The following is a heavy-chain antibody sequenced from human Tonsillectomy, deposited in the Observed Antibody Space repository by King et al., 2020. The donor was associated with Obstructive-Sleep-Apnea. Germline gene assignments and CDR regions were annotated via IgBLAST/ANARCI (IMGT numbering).Heavy chain of an antibody. Sequence: VQLQESGPGLVKPSETLSLTCTVSGGSISSYYWSWIRQPPGKGLEWIGYIYYSGSTNYNPSLKSRVTISVDTSTNQFSLTLSSVTAADTAVYYCARTLSIAAAGTGWYFDLWGRGTLVTVSS. J-gene: IGHJ2*01. V-gene: IGHV4-59*01. CDR2: IYYSGST. CDR1: GGSISSYY. D-gene: IGHD6-13*01. CDR3: ARTLSIAAAGTGWYFDL.